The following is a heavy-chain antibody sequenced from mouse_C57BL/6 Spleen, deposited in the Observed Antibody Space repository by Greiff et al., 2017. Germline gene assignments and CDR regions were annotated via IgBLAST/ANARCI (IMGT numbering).Heavy chain of an antibody. CDR2: ISSCSSTI. D-gene: IGHD4-1*01. V-gene: IGHV5-17*01. CDR3: ARPYNWDDRDAMDY. Sequence: EVMLVESGGGLVKPGGSLKLSCAASGFTFSDYGMHWVRQAPEKGLEWVAYISSCSSTIYYADTVKGRFTISRDNAKNTRFLQMTSLRSEDTAMYYCARPYNWDDRDAMDYWGQGTSVTVSS. CDR1: GFTFSDYG. J-gene: IGHJ4*01.